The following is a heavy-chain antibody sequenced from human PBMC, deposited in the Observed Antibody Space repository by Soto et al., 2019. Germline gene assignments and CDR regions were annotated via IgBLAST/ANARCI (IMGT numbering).Heavy chain of an antibody. D-gene: IGHD3-16*01. CDR2: ISYDGSNK. V-gene: IGHV3-30*03. CDR1: GFTFSSYG. CDR3: APSRTSYFDY. J-gene: IGHJ4*02. Sequence: PGGSLRLSCAASGFTFSSYGMHWVRQAPGKGLEWVAVISYDGSNKYCADSVKGRFTISRDNSKNTLYLQMNSLRAEDTAVYYCAPSRTSYFDYWGQGTLVTVSS.